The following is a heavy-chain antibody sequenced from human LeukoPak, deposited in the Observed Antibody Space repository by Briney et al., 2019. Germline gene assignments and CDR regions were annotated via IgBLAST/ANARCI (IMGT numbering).Heavy chain of an antibody. CDR2: INPNSGGT. CDR1: GYTLIDYY. CDR3: ARYFVAPRQPGGIDY. V-gene: IGHV1-2*02. J-gene: IGHJ4*02. D-gene: IGHD3-9*01. Sequence: ASVKVSCKASGYTLIDYYIHWVRQAPGQGLEWMGWINPNSGGTNYAQKFQGRGTMTRDTSINTAYMELSRLRSDDTAVYYCARYFVAPRQPGGIDYWGQGTLVTVSS.